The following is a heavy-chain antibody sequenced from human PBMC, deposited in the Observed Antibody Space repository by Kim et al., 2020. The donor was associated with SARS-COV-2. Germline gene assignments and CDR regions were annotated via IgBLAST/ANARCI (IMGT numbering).Heavy chain of an antibody. J-gene: IGHJ3*02. CDR2: IKSKTDGGTT. V-gene: IGHV3-15*01. CDR1: GFTFSNAW. CDR3: TTDRFVYCSSTSCYRVAFDI. D-gene: IGHD2-2*02. Sequence: GGSLRLSCAASGFTFSNAWMSWVRQAPWKGLEWVGRIKSKTDGGTTDYAAPVKGRFTISRDDSKNTLYLQMNSLKTEDTAVYYCTTDRFVYCSSTSCYRVAFDIWGQGTMVTVSS.